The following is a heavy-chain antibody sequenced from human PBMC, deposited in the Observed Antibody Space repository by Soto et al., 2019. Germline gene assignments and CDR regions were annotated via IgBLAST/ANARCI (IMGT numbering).Heavy chain of an antibody. CDR3: AKARGSSTPAPGSY. Sequence: GGSLRLSCAASGFTFGSYAMSWVRQAPGRGLEWVSAISGSGGSKYYADSVKGRFTISRDNSKNTLYLQMNSLGAEDTAIYYCAKARGSSTPAPGSYWGQGSLVTVSS. CDR1: GFTFGSYA. V-gene: IGHV3-23*01. D-gene: IGHD3-16*01. J-gene: IGHJ4*02. CDR2: ISGSGGSK.